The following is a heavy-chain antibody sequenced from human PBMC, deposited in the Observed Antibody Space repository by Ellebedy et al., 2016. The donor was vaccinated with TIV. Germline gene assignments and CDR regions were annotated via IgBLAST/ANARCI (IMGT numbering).Heavy chain of an antibody. CDR1: GGTFSSYA. CDR3: ARESGSGWYFYRRYYFDY. Sequence: ASVKVSCKASGGTFSSYAISWVRQAPGQGLEWMGGIIPIFGTANYAQKFQGRVTITADKSTSTAYMELSSLRSEDTAMYYCARESGSGWYFYRRYYFDYWGQGSLVTVSS. J-gene: IGHJ4*02. V-gene: IGHV1-69*06. CDR2: IIPIFGTA. D-gene: IGHD6-19*01.